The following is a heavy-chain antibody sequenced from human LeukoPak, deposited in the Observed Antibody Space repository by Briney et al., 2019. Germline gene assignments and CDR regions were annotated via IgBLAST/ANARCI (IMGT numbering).Heavy chain of an antibody. J-gene: IGHJ5*02. D-gene: IGHD2-2*01. V-gene: IGHV4-30-2*01. CDR2: IYHSGST. CDR1: GGSISSGGYY. Sequence: SETLSLTCTVSGGSISSGGYYWSWIRQPPGKGLEWIGYIYHSGSTYFNPSLNSRVTISLDRSKIQFSLKVSSVTAADTAVYYCATEWKDIVVAPAAMGWFDPWGQGTLVTVSS. CDR3: ATEWKDIVVAPAAMGWFDP.